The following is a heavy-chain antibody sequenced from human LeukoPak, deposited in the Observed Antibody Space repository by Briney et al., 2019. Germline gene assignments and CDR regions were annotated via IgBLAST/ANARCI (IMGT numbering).Heavy chain of an antibody. V-gene: IGHV4-59*01. J-gene: IGHJ3*02. CDR3: ARGQNAFDI. CDR2: IFYSGST. CDR1: GGSISSYY. Sequence: SETLSLTCTVSGGSISSYYWSWIRQPPGKGLEWIGYIFYSGSTNYNPSLKSRVTMSVDTSKSQFSLKLSSVTAADAAVYYCARGQNAFDIWGQGTMVTVSS.